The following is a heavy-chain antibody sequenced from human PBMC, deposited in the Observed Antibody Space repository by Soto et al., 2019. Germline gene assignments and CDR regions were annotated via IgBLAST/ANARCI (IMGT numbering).Heavy chain of an antibody. V-gene: IGHV4-59*01. Sequence: SETLSLTCTVSGGSISSYYWSWIRQPPGKGLEWIGYIYYSGSTNYNPSLKSRVTISVDTSKNQFSLKLSSVTAADTAVYYCARGDRGYSYGPLGYYYYYMDVWGKGTTVTVSS. CDR2: IYYSGST. CDR1: GGSISSYY. J-gene: IGHJ6*03. CDR3: ARGDRGYSYGPLGYYYYYMDV. D-gene: IGHD5-18*01.